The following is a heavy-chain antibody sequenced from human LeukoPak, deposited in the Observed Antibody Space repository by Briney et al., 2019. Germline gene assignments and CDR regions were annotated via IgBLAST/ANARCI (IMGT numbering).Heavy chain of an antibody. Sequence: ASVKVSCKASGYTFTGYYMHWVRQAPGQGLEWMGWISAYNGNTNYAQKLQGRVTMTTDTSTSTAYMELRSLRSDDTAVYYCARGPLTYYDFWSGPLGIYYFDYWGHGTLVTVSS. CDR3: ARGPLTYYDFWSGPLGIYYFDY. D-gene: IGHD3-3*01. V-gene: IGHV1-18*04. CDR1: GYTFTGYY. J-gene: IGHJ4*01. CDR2: ISAYNGNT.